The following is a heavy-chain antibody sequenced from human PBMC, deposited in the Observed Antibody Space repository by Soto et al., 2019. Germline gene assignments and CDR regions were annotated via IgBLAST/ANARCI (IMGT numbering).Heavy chain of an antibody. CDR2: ISSSSSYI. CDR1: GFTFSSYS. CDR3: ARRDVVAAVSSGDYYYYYYMDV. D-gene: IGHD2-15*01. V-gene: IGHV3-21*01. J-gene: IGHJ6*03. Sequence: GGSLRLSCAASGFTFSSYSMNWVRQAPGKGLEWVSSISSSSSYIYYADSVKGRFTISRDNAKNSLYLQMNSLRAEDTAVYYCARRDVVAAVSSGDYYYYYYMDVWGKGTTVTVSS.